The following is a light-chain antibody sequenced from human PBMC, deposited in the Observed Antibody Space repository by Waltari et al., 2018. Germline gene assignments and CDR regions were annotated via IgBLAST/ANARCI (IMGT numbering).Light chain of an antibody. V-gene: IGKV3-20*01. J-gene: IGKJ1*01. Sequence: IVLTQSPGTLSLSPAERATLSCRASQSVSRTLAWYQQKPGQAPRLLIYGASTRATGIPDRFSGSGSGTDFSLTISRLEPEDFAVYYCQHYVRLPATFGQGTKVEIK. CDR2: GAS. CDR3: QHYVRLPAT. CDR1: QSVSRT.